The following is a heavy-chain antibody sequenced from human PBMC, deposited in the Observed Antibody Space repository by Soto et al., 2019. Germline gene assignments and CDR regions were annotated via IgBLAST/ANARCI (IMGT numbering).Heavy chain of an antibody. D-gene: IGHD3-10*01. V-gene: IGHV3-23*01. CDR3: AKAMSMIRGPIDY. CDR2: ISVSGGTT. CDR1: GFTFGTSA. J-gene: IGHJ4*02. Sequence: EVHLLESGGGLVQPGGSLRLSCAASGFTFGTSAMSWVRQAPGKGLEWVSIISVSGGTTYYAGSVKGRFTISRDNSKNTLYLQMNGLRAEDTGIYYCAKAMSMIRGPIDYWGQGTLVTVSS.